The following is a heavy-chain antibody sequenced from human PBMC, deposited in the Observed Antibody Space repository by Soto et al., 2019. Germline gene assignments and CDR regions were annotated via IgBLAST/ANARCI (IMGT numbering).Heavy chain of an antibody. CDR2: IYYSGNT. J-gene: IGHJ4*02. CDR1: GGSISSSTYY. V-gene: IGHV4-39*01. Sequence: SETLSLTCSVSGGSISSSTYYWGWIRQPPGEGLEWIGSIYYSGNTYYNPSLESRVTISVDTSKNQFSLRLNSVTAADTAVYYCARQAFSMVRGLISRFGFDYWGLGTLVTVSS. CDR3: ARQAFSMVRGLISRFGFDY. D-gene: IGHD3-10*01.